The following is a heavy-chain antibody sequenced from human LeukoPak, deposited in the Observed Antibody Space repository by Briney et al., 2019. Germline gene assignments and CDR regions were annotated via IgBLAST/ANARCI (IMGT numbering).Heavy chain of an antibody. Sequence: PGRSLRLSCAASGFTFDDYAMHWVRQAPGKGLEWVSGISWNSGSMGYADSVKGRFTISRDNAKNSLYLQMNSLRAEDTALYYCAKDSHGIVGATLGPLFDIWGQGTMVTVSS. CDR1: GFTFDDYA. V-gene: IGHV3-9*01. CDR3: AKDSHGIVGATLGPLFDI. D-gene: IGHD1-26*01. J-gene: IGHJ3*02. CDR2: ISWNSGSM.